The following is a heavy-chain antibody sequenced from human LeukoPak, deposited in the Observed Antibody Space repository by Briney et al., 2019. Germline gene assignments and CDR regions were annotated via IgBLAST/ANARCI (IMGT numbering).Heavy chain of an antibody. V-gene: IGHV4-38-2*02. Sequence: SETLSLTCTVSGYSISSGYYWCWIRQPPGRGLEWIGSIYHSGSTYYNPSLKSRVTISVDTSKNQFSLKLSSVTAADTAVYYCAREMITFGGVIVEGPDYWGQGTLVTVSS. D-gene: IGHD3-16*02. CDR2: IYHSGST. CDR1: GYSISSGYY. CDR3: AREMITFGGVIVEGPDY. J-gene: IGHJ4*02.